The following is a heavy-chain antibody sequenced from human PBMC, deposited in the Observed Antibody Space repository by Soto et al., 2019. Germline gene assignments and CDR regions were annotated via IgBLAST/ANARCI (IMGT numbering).Heavy chain of an antibody. CDR2: IYYSGST. Sequence: SETLSLTCTVSGGSISSYYWSWIRQPPGKGLEWIGYIYYSGSTNYNPSLKSRVTISVDTSKNQFPLKLSSVTAADTAVYYCARGYNWNDGFGWFDPWGQGTLVTVSS. J-gene: IGHJ5*02. V-gene: IGHV4-59*01. CDR3: ARGYNWNDGFGWFDP. CDR1: GGSISSYY. D-gene: IGHD1-20*01.